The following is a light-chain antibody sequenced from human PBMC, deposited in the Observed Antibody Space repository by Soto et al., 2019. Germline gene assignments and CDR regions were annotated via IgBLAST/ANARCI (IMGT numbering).Light chain of an antibody. Sequence: DIQMTQSPSPLSASVGDRVIITCRASQGIRNDLGWYQQRPGEAPKLLIYAASSLQSGVPSRFSGSGSETDFTLTISSLQPEDFATYYCQQSYSTPQTFGQGTKVDIK. CDR3: QQSYSTPQT. CDR2: AAS. J-gene: IGKJ1*01. V-gene: IGKV1-39*01. CDR1: QGIRND.